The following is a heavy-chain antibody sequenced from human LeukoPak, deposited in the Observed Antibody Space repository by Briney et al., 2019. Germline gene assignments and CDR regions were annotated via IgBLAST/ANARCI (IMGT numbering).Heavy chain of an antibody. CDR3: AREKSGGWYSEPFDY. J-gene: IGHJ4*02. CDR2: IYTSGST. V-gene: IGHV4-4*07. CDR1: GRSISSYY. D-gene: IGHD6-19*01. Sequence: SDTLSLTCTVSGRSISSYYWSWIRQPAAKGLEWIGRIYTSGSTNYNPSLKSRVTMSVDTSKNQFSLKLSSVTAADTAVYYCAREKSGGWYSEPFDYWGQGTLVTVSS.